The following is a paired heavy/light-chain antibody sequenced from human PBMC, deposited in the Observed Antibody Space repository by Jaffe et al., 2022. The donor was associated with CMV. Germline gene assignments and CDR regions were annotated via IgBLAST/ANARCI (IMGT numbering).Light chain of an antibody. V-gene: IGLV2-23*02. J-gene: IGLJ2*01. CDR3: CSHASEGGSGSVV. CDR2: EVT. CDR1: SSDVGSYNL. Sequence: QSALTQPASVSGSPGQSITISCTGTSSDVGSYNLVSWYQQHPDKAPKLLISEVTKRPSGVSNRFSGSKSGNTASLTISGLQAEDEADYYCCSHASEGGSGSVVFGGGTKLTVL.
Heavy chain of an antibody. J-gene: IGHJ4*02. CDR3: ASEYSSSPTY. Sequence: QVQLQESGPGLVKPSETLSLTCTVSGDSISSPSYHWGWIRQPPGKGLEWIGSIYYSGNTYYNPSLKSRVTMSVDTSQNQFSLKLSSVTAADTAVYYCASEYSSSPTYWGQGTLVTVSS. D-gene: IGHD6-6*01. V-gene: IGHV4-39*01. CDR2: IYYSGNT. CDR1: GDSISSPSYH.